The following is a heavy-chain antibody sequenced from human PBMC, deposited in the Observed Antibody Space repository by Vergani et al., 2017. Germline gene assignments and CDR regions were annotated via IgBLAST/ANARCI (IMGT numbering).Heavy chain of an antibody. D-gene: IGHD2-21*01. V-gene: IGHV3-30*03. CDR1: GFTSSYYG. J-gene: IGHJ1*01. CDR3: ASKICGTPGCQIGYFRE. Sequence: QVHLVESGGGVVQPGRSLRLSCVVSGFTSSYYGMHWVRQAPGKGLEWVAVISYDGKQKYYADSVKGRFTISRDNFKSTLYLQINSLRTEDTAVYYCASKICGTPGCQIGYFREWGQGTLVTVSS. CDR2: ISYDGKQK.